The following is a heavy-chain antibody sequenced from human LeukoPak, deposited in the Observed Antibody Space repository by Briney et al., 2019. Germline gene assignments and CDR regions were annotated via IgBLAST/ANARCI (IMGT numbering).Heavy chain of an antibody. CDR2: ISYDGSNK. J-gene: IGHJ3*02. CDR1: GFTFSSYA. CDR3: ARDRGWGVAFDI. D-gene: IGHD6-19*01. V-gene: IGHV3-30*04. Sequence: GGSLRLSCAASGFTFSSYAMHWVRQAPGKGLEWVAGISYDGSNKYYADSVKGRFTISRDNSKNTLYLQMNSLRAEDTAVYYCARDRGWGVAFDIWGQGTMVTVSS.